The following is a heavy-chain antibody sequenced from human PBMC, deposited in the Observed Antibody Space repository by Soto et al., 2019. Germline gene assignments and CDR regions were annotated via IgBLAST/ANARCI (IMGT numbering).Heavy chain of an antibody. D-gene: IGHD2-8*01. CDR1: GYTLTELS. CDR3: ATDSLMVYAIGLDY. J-gene: IGHJ4*02. V-gene: IGHV1-24*01. CDR2: FDPEDGET. Sequence: GASVKVSCKVSGYTLTELSMHWVRQAPGKGLEWMGGFDPEDGETIYAQKSQGRVTMTEDTSTDTAYMELSSLRSEDTAVYYCATDSLMVYAIGLDYWGQGTLVTVSS.